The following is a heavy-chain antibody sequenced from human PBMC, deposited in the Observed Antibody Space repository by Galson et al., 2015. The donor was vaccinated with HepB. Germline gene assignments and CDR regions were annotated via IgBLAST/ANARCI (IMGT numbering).Heavy chain of an antibody. V-gene: IGHV3-23*01. CDR2: ISGSAATT. Sequence: SLRLSCAASGFTFTTYAMGWVRQAPGKGLEWVSSISGSAATTYHADPVKGRFTISRDNFKDTLYLQMNSLRVEDTAVYYCAKELEPSFYNGRRGNYYDYWGQGVLVTASS. J-gene: IGHJ4*02. CDR1: GFTFTTYA. D-gene: IGHD3-10*01. CDR3: AKELEPSFYNGRRGNYYDY.